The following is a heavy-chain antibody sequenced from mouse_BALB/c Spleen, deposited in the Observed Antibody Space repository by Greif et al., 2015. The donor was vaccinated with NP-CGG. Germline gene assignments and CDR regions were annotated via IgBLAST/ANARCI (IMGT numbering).Heavy chain of an antibody. CDR2: INSNGGST. CDR3: ARDGEGFAY. V-gene: IGHV5-6-3*01. CDR1: GFTFSSYG. Sequence: EVHLVESGGGLVQPGGSLKLSCAASGFTFSSYGMSWVRQTPDKRLELVATINSNGGSTYYPDSVKGRFTISRDNAKNTLYLQMSSLKSEDTAMYYCARDGEGFAYWGQGTLVTVSA. J-gene: IGHJ3*01.